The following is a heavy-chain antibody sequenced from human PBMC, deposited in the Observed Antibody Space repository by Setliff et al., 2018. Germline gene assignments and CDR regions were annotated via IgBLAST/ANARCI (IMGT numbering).Heavy chain of an antibody. V-gene: IGHV1-18*01. CDR2: ISPYNGNT. CDR3: ARDMDYQYYYDSSGRDAFDI. Sequence: GASVKVSCKTSGYNFITTGISWVRQAPGQGPEWMGCISPYNGNTNYAQKFQDRVTMTTDTSTSTVYMELRSLRSDDTAVYYCARDMDYQYYYDSSGRDAFDIWGQGTMVTVSS. J-gene: IGHJ3*02. CDR1: GYNFITTG. D-gene: IGHD3-22*01.